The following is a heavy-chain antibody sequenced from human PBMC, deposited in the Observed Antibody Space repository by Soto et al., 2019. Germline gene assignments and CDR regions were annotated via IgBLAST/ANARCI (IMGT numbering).Heavy chain of an antibody. CDR3: ARSIVVVTALDY. Sequence: ASVKVSCKASGYTFTSYGISWVRQAPGQGLEWMGWISAYNGNTNYPQKFQGRVTITRDTSASTAYMELSSLRSEDTAVYYCARSIVVVTALDYWGQGTLVTVSS. CDR2: ISAYNGNT. V-gene: IGHV1-18*01. D-gene: IGHD2-21*02. J-gene: IGHJ4*02. CDR1: GYTFTSYG.